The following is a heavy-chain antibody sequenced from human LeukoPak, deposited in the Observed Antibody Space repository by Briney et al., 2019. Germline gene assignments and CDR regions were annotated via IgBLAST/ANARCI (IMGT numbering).Heavy chain of an antibody. CDR3: ARNPGIAVAGTDYYYGMDV. J-gene: IGHJ6*02. D-gene: IGHD6-19*01. CDR2: IYHSGST. V-gene: IGHV4-4*02. Sequence: SETLSLTCVVSGGSISSSNWWSWVRQPPGKGLEWIEEIYHSGSTNYNPSLKSRVTISVDKSKNQFSLKLSSVTAADTAVYYCARNPGIAVAGTDYYYGMDVWGQGTTVTVSS. CDR1: GGSISSSNW.